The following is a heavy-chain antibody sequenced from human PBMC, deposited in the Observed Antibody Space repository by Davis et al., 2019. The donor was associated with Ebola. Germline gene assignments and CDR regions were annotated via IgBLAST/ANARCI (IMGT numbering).Heavy chain of an antibody. V-gene: IGHV3-30-3*01. J-gene: IGHJ4*02. Sequence: GGSLRLSCAASGFTFSSYAMHWVRQAPGKGLEWVAVILYDGSNKYYADSVKGRFTISRDNSKNTLYLQMNSLRAEDTAVYYCAREWLQFFDYWGQGTLVTVSS. D-gene: IGHD5-24*01. CDR1: GFTFSSYA. CDR3: AREWLQFFDY. CDR2: ILYDGSNK.